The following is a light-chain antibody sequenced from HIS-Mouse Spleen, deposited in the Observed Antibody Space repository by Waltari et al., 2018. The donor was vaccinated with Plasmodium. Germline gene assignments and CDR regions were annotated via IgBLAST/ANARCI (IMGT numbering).Light chain of an antibody. Sequence: EIVMTQSPATLSVSPGERATLSCRASQSVCSNLAWYQQKPGQAPRLLIYGASTWATGIPARFSGSGSGTEFTLTISSLQSEDFAVYYCQQYNNWSFTFGPGTKVDIK. CDR2: GAS. CDR1: QSVCSN. J-gene: IGKJ3*01. CDR3: QQYNNWSFT. V-gene: IGKV3-15*01.